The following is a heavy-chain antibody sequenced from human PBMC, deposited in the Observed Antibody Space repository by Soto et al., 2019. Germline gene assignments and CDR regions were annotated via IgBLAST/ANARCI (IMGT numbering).Heavy chain of an antibody. CDR2: MYYSGST. D-gene: IGHD2-15*01. V-gene: IGHV4-59*01. CDR3: ARTYCSGDTCYLAFDS. CDR1: GGSITTYY. J-gene: IGHJ4*02. Sequence: VTLSLTGTVSGGSITTYYWSWTRQPPGKGLEWIAYMYYSGSTNYSNPSLKGRVTISVDTSKNQFSLKLGSVTAADTAVYYCARTYCSGDTCYLAFDSWGQGTLVTVSS.